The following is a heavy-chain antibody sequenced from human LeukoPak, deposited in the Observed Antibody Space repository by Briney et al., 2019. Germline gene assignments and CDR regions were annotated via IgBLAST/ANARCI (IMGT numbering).Heavy chain of an antibody. J-gene: IGHJ4*02. CDR2: INSDGSST. CDR3: ARDRRGYSYGYD. CDR1: GFTFSSYW. D-gene: IGHD5-18*01. Sequence: GGSLRLSCAASGFTFSSYWMHWVRQAPGRGLVWVSRINSDGSSTSYADSVKGRFTISRDNAKNTLYLQMNSLRAEDTAVYYCARDRRGYSYGYDWGQGTLVTVSS. V-gene: IGHV3-74*01.